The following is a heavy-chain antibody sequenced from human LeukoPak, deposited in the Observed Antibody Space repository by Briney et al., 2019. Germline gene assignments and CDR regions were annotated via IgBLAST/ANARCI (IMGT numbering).Heavy chain of an antibody. CDR1: GFTFSNYA. CDR2: VSGSGSST. D-gene: IGHD3-10*01. CDR3: AKEALIGALYYFDY. J-gene: IGHJ4*02. Sequence: PGGSLRLSCTASGFTFSNYAMSWVRQAPGKGLEWVSAVSGSGSSTYYADSVKGRFTISRDNSKNTLYLRMNSLGAEDTAVYYCAKEALIGALYYFDYWGQGTLVTVSS. V-gene: IGHV3-23*01.